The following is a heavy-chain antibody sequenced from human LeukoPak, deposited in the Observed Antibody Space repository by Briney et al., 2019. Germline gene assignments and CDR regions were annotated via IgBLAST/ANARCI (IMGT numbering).Heavy chain of an antibody. CDR2: INPNSGGT. CDR1: GYTFTSYD. J-gene: IGHJ5*02. V-gene: IGHV1-2*02. Sequence: ASVKVSCKASGYTFTSYDTNWVRQATGQGLEWMGWINPNSGGTNYAQKFQGRVTMTRDTSISTAYMELSRLRSDDTAVYYCARVFGCSSTSCYVSWFDPWGQGTLVTVSS. CDR3: ARVFGCSSTSCYVSWFDP. D-gene: IGHD2-2*01.